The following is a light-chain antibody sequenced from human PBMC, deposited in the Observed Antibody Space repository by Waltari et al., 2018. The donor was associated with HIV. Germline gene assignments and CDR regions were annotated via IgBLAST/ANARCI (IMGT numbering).Light chain of an antibody. Sequence: DIQMAQSPFNVSAFVGLTVTPTCRASRDISTSLAWYQVKPGRAPNLLIYSAFQLETGVPSRFGGAGSGTEFTLTITSLQPEDFATYYCQQGDSFPHTFGGGTRVDMK. CDR3: QQGDSFPHT. J-gene: IGKJ4*01. V-gene: IGKV1-12*01. CDR2: SAF. CDR1: RDISTS.